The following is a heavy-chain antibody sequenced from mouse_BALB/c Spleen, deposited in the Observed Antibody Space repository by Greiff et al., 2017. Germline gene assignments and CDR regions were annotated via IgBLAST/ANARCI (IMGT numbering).Heavy chain of an antibody. Sequence: DVMLVESGGGLVKPGGSLKLSCAASGFTFSSYTMSWVRQTPEKRLEWVATISSGGSYTYYPDSVKGRFTISRDNAKNTLYLQMSSLKSEDTAMYYCTRDHRIYYGMDYWGQGTSVTVSS. CDR1: GFTFSSYT. J-gene: IGHJ4*01. CDR3: TRDHRIYYGMDY. V-gene: IGHV5-6-4*01. CDR2: ISSGGSYT.